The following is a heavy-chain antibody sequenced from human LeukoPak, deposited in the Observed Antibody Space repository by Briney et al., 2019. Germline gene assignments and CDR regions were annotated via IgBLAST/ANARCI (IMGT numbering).Heavy chain of an antibody. CDR1: GFTFNSYA. D-gene: IGHD3-22*01. CDR3: ANVGYYDSSGYYFL. J-gene: IGHJ4*02. CDR2: ISGSGGST. Sequence: GGSLRLSCAASGFTFNSYAMNWVRQAPGKGLEWVSGISGSGGSTYYADSVKGRFTISRDNSKNTLYLQMNSLRAEDTAVYYCANVGYYDSSGYYFLWGQGTLVTVSS. V-gene: IGHV3-23*01.